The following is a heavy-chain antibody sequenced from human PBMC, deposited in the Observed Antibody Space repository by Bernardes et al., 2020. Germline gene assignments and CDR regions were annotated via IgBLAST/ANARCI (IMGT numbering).Heavy chain of an antibody. Sequence: GGSLRLSCAAYGFTVSNNYMSWVRQAPGKGLEWVSVISSGGSAYYADSVKGRFTISRDNSGDTLYLQMNSLRVEDTAVYYCARESFPTGRGPFDIWGQGTMVTVSS. CDR3: ARESFPTGRGPFDI. CDR2: ISSGGSA. D-gene: IGHD1-1*01. CDR1: GFTVSNNY. V-gene: IGHV3-66*01. J-gene: IGHJ3*02.